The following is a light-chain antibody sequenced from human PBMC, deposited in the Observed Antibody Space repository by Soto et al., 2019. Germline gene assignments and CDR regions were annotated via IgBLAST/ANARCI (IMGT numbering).Light chain of an antibody. J-gene: IGKJ1*01. CDR2: KAS. V-gene: IGKV1-5*03. CDR1: KSISSC. CDR3: QQYNSHSET. Sequence: DIQITQSPSTLSASVGARVTLTGRATKSISSCLAWYQQKPAKAPKLLIYKASSLESGVPPRFSGSGSGTEFTLTISSLQPDDFATYYCQQYNSHSETFGQGTKVDIK.